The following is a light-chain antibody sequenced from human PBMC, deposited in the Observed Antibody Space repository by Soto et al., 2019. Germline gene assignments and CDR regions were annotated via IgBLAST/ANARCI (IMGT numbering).Light chain of an antibody. CDR3: SSYAGSNDRWV. CDR2: EVS. Sequence: QSALTQPPSASGSPGQSVTISCTGTSGDIGAYNYVSWYQQHPGKAPKLMIHEVSKRPSGVPDRFSGSKSGNTASLTVSGLQAEDEADYYCSSYAGSNDRWVFGGGTKVTV. V-gene: IGLV2-8*01. CDR1: SGDIGAYNY. J-gene: IGLJ3*02.